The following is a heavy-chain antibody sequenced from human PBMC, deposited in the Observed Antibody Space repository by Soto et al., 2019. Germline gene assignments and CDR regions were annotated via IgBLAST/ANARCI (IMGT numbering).Heavy chain of an antibody. J-gene: IGHJ4*02. CDR2: IYRTGST. D-gene: IGHD1-7*01. Sequence: SETLSLTCAVSGGSFTSNNWWTWVRQPPGQGLEWIGEIYRTGSTYHAESVQGRFTISRDNSKNTLTLQMDSLRAEDTAIYYCVRGGTKFSYWGQGTLVTVSS. V-gene: IGHV4-4*02. CDR1: GGSFTSNNW. CDR3: VRGGTKFSY.